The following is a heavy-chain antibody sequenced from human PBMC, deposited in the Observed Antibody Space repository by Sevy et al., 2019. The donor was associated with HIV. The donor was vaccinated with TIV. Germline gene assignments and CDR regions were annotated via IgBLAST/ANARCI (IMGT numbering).Heavy chain of an antibody. V-gene: IGHV3-23*01. CDR1: GFTFSSYA. D-gene: IGHD1-1*01. CDR3: ATGTGTTDIWDY. Sequence: GGSLRLSCTASGFTFSSYAMSWVRQAPGKGLEWVSAISGSGGSTYYADSVKGRFTISRDNSKNTLYLQMNSLRAEDTAVYYCATGTGTTDIWDYWGQGTLVTVSS. CDR2: ISGSGGST. J-gene: IGHJ4*02.